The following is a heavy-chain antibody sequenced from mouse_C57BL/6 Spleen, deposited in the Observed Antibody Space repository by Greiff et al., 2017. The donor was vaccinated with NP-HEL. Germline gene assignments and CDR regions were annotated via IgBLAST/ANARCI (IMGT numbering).Heavy chain of an antibody. CDR1: GYTFTSYW. J-gene: IGHJ2*01. Sequence: VQLQQPGAELVMPGASVKLSCKASGYTFTSYWMHWVKQRPGQGLEWIGEIDPSDSYTNYNQKFKCKSTLTVDKSSSTAYMQLSRLTSEDSAVYYCALITTVVFDYWGQGTTLTVSS. D-gene: IGHD1-1*01. CDR3: ALITTVVFDY. V-gene: IGHV1-69*01. CDR2: IDPSDSYT.